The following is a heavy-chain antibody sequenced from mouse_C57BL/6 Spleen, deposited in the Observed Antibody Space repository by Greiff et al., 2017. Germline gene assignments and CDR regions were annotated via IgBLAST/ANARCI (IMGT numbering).Heavy chain of an antibody. CDR3: TRDTTVVAPFAY. CDR2: IYPGNSDT. Sequence: EVQLQQSGTVLARPGASVKMSCKTSGYTFTSYWMHWVKQRPGQGLEWIGAIYPGNSDTSYNQKFKGKAKLTAVTSASTAYMELSSLTNEDSAVYYCTRDTTVVAPFAYWGQGTLVTVSA. V-gene: IGHV1-5*01. D-gene: IGHD1-1*01. CDR1: GYTFTSYW. J-gene: IGHJ3*01.